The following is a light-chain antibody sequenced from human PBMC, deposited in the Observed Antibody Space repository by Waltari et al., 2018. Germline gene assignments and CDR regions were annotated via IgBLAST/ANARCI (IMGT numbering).Light chain of an antibody. CDR3: QSYDSSLSGFV. CDR2: GNT. CDR1: SSTIGTGYD. J-gene: IGLJ1*01. V-gene: IGLV1-40*01. Sequence: QSVLTQPPSVSGAPGQRVTISCTGSSSTIGTGYDVPWYQQFPGTAPKLLIYGNTNRPSGVPDRISGSKSGTSASLAITGLQADDEADYYCQSYDSSLSGFVFGTGTTVTVL.